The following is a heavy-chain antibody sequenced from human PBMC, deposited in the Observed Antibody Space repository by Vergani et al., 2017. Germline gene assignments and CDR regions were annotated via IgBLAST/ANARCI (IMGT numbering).Heavy chain of an antibody. CDR2: ISGSGGST. J-gene: IGHJ6*02. CDR3: TSAWGAARSYYYYGMDV. Sequence: EVQLVESGGGLVQPGGSLRLSCAASGFTFSSYAMSWVRQAPGKGLEWVSAISGSGGSTYYADSVKGRFTISRDNSKNTLYLQMNSLKTEDTAVYYCTSAWGAARSYYYYGMDVWGQGTTVTVSS. V-gene: IGHV3-23*04. D-gene: IGHD6-6*01. CDR1: GFTFSSYA.